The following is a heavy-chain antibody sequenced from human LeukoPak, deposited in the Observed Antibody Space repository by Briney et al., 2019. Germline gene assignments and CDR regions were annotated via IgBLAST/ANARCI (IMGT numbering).Heavy chain of an antibody. CDR2: IYYSGST. Sequence: SETLSLTCTVSGGSISSYYWSWIRQPPGKGLEWIGYIYYSGSTNYNPSLKSRVTISVDTSKNQSSLKLSSVTAADTAVYYCARLWSDYDSSVSAPYYYYGMDVWGQGTTVTVSS. CDR3: ARLWSDYDSSVSAPYYYYGMDV. D-gene: IGHD3-22*01. CDR1: GGSISSYY. V-gene: IGHV4-59*08. J-gene: IGHJ6*02.